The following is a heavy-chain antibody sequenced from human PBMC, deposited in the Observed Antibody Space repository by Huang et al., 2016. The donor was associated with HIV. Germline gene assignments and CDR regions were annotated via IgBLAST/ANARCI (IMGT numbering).Heavy chain of an antibody. CDR2: INHGGSV. CDR3: ARHDSSIKVWFRSPFWFHP. J-gene: IGHJ5*02. V-gene: IGHV4-34*02. D-gene: IGHD6-13*01. CDR1: GGSLSNYH. Sequence: QVQLQQWGAGLLKPSETLSLTCAVYGGSLSNYHWTWIRQSPGKGLEWIGDINHGGSVNYNPSLKSRRTMSIDTSKNHFSLNLTSVTAADTAEYFCARHDSSIKVWFRSPFWFHPWGQGTLVTVSS.